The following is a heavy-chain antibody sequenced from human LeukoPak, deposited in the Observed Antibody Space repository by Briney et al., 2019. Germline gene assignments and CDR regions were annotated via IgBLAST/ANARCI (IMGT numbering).Heavy chain of an antibody. V-gene: IGHV4-4*08. J-gene: IGHJ4*02. Sequence: SETLSLTCTVSGGSISNNYWSWIRQPPGKGLEWIGYIYISGSTNYNPSLKSRVTISVDTSKNQFSLKLSSVTAADTAVYYCARGSEQLVEYWGQGTLVTVSS. D-gene: IGHD6-6*01. CDR3: ARGSEQLVEY. CDR1: GGSISNNY. CDR2: IYISGST.